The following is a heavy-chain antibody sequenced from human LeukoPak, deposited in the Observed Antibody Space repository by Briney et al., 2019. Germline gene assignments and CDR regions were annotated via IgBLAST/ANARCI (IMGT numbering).Heavy chain of an antibody. CDR3: ARQNYDFCSGYIAY. D-gene: IGHD3-3*01. CDR2: IKQDGSQK. Sequence: PGGSLRLFCAVSGLIFRIYWMSWVRQAPGKGLEWVASIKQDGSQKYYVDSVRGRFTISRHNAKNSLYLQMNGLRTEDTAVYYCARQNYDFCSGYIAYWGQGTLVTVSS. V-gene: IGHV3-7*01. J-gene: IGHJ4*02. CDR1: GLIFRIYW.